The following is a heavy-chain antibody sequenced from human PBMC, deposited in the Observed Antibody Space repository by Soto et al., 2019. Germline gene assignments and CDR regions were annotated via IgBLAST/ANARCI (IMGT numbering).Heavy chain of an antibody. D-gene: IGHD2-21*01. CDR2: IWYDGSNK. CDR3: ARDRFGRIEGTFDY. CDR1: GFTFSSYG. V-gene: IGHV3-33*01. J-gene: IGHJ4*02. Sequence: GGSLRLSCAASGFTFSSYGMHWVRQAPGKGLEWVAVIWYDGSNKYYADSVKGRFTISRDNSKNTLYLQMNSLRAEDTAVYYCARDRFGRIEGTFDYWGQGTLVTVSS.